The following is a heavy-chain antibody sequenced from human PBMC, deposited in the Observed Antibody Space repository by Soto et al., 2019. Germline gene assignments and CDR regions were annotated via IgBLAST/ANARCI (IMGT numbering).Heavy chain of an antibody. CDR3: ARDWGITMVRGVYYFDY. V-gene: IGHV6-1*01. CDR2: TYYRSKWYN. CDR1: GDRVSSNSAA. J-gene: IGHJ4*02. Sequence: SQTLSLTCAISGDRVSSNSAAWNWIRQSPSRGLEWLGRTYYRSKWYNDYAVSVKSRITINPNTSKNQFSLQLNSVTPEDTAVYYCARDWGITMVRGVYYFDYWGQGTLVTVSS. D-gene: IGHD3-10*01.